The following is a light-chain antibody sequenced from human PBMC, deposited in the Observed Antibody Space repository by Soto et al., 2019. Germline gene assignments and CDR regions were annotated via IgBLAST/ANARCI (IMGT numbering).Light chain of an antibody. CDR2: DVS. CDR3: CSYAGSYTFV. J-gene: IGLJ1*01. Sequence: LTQPRSVSGSPGQSVTISCTGTSSDVGGYKYVSWYQQHPDKAPKLMIYDVSKRPSGVPDRFSGSKSGNTASLTISGLQAEDEADYYCCSYAGSYTFVFGTGTKVTVL. CDR1: SSDVGGYKY. V-gene: IGLV2-11*01.